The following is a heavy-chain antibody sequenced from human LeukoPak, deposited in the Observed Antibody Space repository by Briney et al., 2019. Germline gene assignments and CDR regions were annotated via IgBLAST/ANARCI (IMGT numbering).Heavy chain of an antibody. J-gene: IGHJ6*03. CDR3: AKGNTGSYYYYYMDV. V-gene: IGHV3-9*03. Sequence: GGSLRPSCAASGFTFDDYAMHWVRQAPGKGLEWVSGISWNSGSIGYADSVKGRFTISRDNAKNSLYLQMNSLRAEDMALYYCAKGNTGSYYYYYMDVWGKGTTVTVSS. CDR2: ISWNSGSI. D-gene: IGHD7-27*01. CDR1: GFTFDDYA.